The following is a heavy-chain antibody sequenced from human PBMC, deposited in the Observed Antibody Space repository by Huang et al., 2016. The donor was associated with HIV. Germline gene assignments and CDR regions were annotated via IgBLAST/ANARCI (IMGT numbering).Heavy chain of an antibody. CDR1: GFSISSYW. CDR2: INSDGSST. CDR3: ARDPRIQSWLNFFDY. J-gene: IGHJ4*02. V-gene: IGHV3-74*01. D-gene: IGHD3-22*01. Sequence: EVQLVESGGGLVQPGGSLRLSCAASGFSISSYWMHWVRQAPGKGVVWASRINSDGSSTSYADSVKGRFTISRDNAKNTLYLQMNSLRAEDTAVYYCARDPRIQSWLNFFDYWGQGTLVSVSS.